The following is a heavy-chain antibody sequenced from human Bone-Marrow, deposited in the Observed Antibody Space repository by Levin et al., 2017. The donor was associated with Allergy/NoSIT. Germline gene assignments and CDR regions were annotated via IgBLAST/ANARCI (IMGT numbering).Heavy chain of an antibody. CDR3: ARDTAITSEYAYYMDV. V-gene: IGHV3-33*01. CDR2: VWHDGSDQ. CDR1: GFRFDNHA. D-gene: IGHD5-18*01. J-gene: IGHJ6*03. Sequence: LSLTCEASGFRFDNHAIHWVRQGPGQGLEWVAVVWHDGSDQYYADSVKGRFTISRDNFKNTVYLQMNSLRADDTAVYYCARDTAITSEYAYYMDVWGKGTTVTVSS.